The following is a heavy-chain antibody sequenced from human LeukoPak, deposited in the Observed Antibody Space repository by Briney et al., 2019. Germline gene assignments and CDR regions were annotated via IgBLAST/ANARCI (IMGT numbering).Heavy chain of an antibody. J-gene: IGHJ4*02. D-gene: IGHD3-22*01. CDR2: INPSGGST. Sequence: ASVKVSCKASGYTFTSYYMHWVRQAPGQGLEWMGIINPSGGSTSYAQKFQGRVTMTRDMSTSTVYMELSSLRSEDTAVYYCARGQMGYYDSSGYGDFDYWGQGTLVTVSS. V-gene: IGHV1-46*01. CDR1: GYTFTSYY. CDR3: ARGQMGYYDSSGYGDFDY.